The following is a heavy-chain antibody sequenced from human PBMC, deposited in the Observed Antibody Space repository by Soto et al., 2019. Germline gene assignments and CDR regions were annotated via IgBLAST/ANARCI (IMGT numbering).Heavy chain of an antibody. J-gene: IGHJ4*02. CDR2: INHSGST. D-gene: IGHD3-10*01. CDR1: GGSFSGYY. CDR3: ARGPPYYGSGSYYNFRYFDY. V-gene: IGHV4-34*01. Sequence: SETLSLTCAVYGGSFSGYYWSWIRQPPGKGLEWIGEINHSGSTNYNPSLKSRVTISVDTSKNQFSLKLSSVTAADTAVYYCARGPPYYGSGSYYNFRYFDYWGQGTLVTVPQ.